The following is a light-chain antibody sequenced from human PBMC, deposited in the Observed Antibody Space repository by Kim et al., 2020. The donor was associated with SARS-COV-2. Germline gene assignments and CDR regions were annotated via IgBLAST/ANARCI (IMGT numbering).Light chain of an antibody. V-gene: IGLV2-14*03. CDR2: NVT. CDR3: ASYTTKAVFVL. Sequence: QSALTQPASVSGSPGQSITISCSGTSSDIGFYNYVSWYQQRPGKAPRLLIYNVTKRPSGVSARFSGSKSDNTASLVISGLQAEDEADYYCASYTTKAVFVLFGGGTKL. CDR1: SSDIGFYNY. J-gene: IGLJ2*01.